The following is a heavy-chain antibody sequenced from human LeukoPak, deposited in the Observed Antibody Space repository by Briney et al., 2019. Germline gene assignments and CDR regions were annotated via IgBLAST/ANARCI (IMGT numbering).Heavy chain of an antibody. CDR3: ARDKDIAAAGTY. D-gene: IGHD6-13*01. Sequence: GGSLRLSCEGSGFTFSNYWMGWVRQAPGKGLQWVANIKTDGSEKYYVDSVKGRFTISRDNAKNSLYLQMNSLRAEDTAVYYCARDKDIAAAGTYWGQGTLVTVSS. J-gene: IGHJ4*02. V-gene: IGHV3-7*01. CDR2: IKTDGSEK. CDR1: GFTFSNYW.